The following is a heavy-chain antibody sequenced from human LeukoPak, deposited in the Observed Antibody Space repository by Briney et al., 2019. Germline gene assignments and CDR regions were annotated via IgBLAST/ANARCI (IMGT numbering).Heavy chain of an antibody. D-gene: IGHD3-10*01. CDR2: ISYDGSNN. V-gene: IGHV3-30*03. CDR3: APYGGLDY. CDR1: GFTFSNYG. Sequence: WGSLRLSCAASGFTFSNYGMHWVRQAPGKGLEWVAVISYDGSNNYHAYYVKGRFTNSRDISKNTLFLQMNSMRAEDTAVYYCAPYGGLDYWGQGTLVTVSS. J-gene: IGHJ4*02.